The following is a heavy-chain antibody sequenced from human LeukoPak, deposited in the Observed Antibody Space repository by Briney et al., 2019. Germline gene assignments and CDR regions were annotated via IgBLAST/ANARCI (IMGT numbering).Heavy chain of an antibody. Sequence: GGSLRLSCAASGFSVSNNYMTWVCQAPGTGQEWDSAITSDGGTYYADSMKGRFTISRDNSTSTFYLQMTYLRAEDTAVYFCARVHFGWSLEYWGQGTLVTVSS. CDR3: ARVHFGWSLEY. V-gene: IGHV3-53*01. D-gene: IGHD3-9*01. J-gene: IGHJ4*02. CDR1: GFSVSNNY. CDR2: ITSDGGT.